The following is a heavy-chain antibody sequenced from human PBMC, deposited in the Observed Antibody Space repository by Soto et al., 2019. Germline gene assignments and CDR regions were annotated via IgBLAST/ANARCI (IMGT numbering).Heavy chain of an antibody. Sequence: QVLLQESSPRQVKPSETLSLTCNVSGGTMNNYYGSWIRQPPGKGLEWIGSVFHTGNTYYSPSLKSRVTLSVETSKKQFSLNLRSVTAADTAVYYCARSLTLTRFDFWGRGTQVTVS. J-gene: IGHJ4*02. V-gene: IGHV4-59*01. CDR3: ARSLTLTRFDF. CDR1: GGTMNNYY. CDR2: VFHTGNT.